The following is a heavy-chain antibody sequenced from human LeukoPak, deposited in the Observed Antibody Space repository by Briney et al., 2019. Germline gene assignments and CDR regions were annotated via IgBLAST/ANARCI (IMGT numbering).Heavy chain of an antibody. J-gene: IGHJ6*03. Sequence: GGSLRLSCAASGFTFSSYAMSWVRQAPGKGLEWVSAISGSGGSTYYADPVKGRFTISRDNSKNTLYLQMNSLRAEDTAVYYCAKGGSAAGTWYYYYYYMDVWGKGTTVTVSS. D-gene: IGHD6-13*01. CDR3: AKGGSAAGTWYYYYYYMDV. CDR2: ISGSGGST. CDR1: GFTFSSYA. V-gene: IGHV3-23*01.